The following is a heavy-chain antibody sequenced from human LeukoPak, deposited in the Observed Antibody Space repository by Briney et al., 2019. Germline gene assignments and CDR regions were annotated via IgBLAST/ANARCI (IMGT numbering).Heavy chain of an antibody. CDR1: GYTFTSYY. CDR3: GGGGTDWFDP. V-gene: IGHV7-4-1*02. Sequence: ASVKVSCKASGYTFTSYYMHWVRQAPGQGLEWMGWINTNTGNPTYAQGFAGRFVLSLDTSVSTACLQISSLKAEDTAVYYCGGGGTDWFDPWGQGTLVTVSS. CDR2: INTNTGNP. J-gene: IGHJ5*02. D-gene: IGHD2-15*01.